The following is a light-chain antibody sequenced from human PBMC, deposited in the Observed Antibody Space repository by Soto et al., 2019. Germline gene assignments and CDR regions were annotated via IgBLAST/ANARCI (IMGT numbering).Light chain of an antibody. Sequence: EIVLTQSPGTLSLSPGDRATLSCRASQSINSNYFAWYQQKPGQAPRLLIYGASSRATGIPDRFSGSGSGTDFTLTISRLEPEDFAVYYCQQYGSSPRTFGQGTKVEIK. CDR2: GAS. J-gene: IGKJ1*01. CDR1: QSINSNY. V-gene: IGKV3-20*01. CDR3: QQYGSSPRT.